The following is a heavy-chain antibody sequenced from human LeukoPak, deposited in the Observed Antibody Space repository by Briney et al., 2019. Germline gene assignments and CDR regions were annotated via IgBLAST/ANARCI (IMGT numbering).Heavy chain of an antibody. CDR2: IYYSGST. CDR3: ARPKFTMIVGLDAFDI. D-gene: IGHD3-22*01. CDR1: GGSISSSSYY. J-gene: IGHJ3*02. V-gene: IGHV4-39*07. Sequence: SETLSLTCTVSGGSISSSSYYWGWIRQPPGKGLEWIGSIYYSGSTYYNPSLKSRVTISVDTSKNQFSLKLSSVTAADTAVYYCARPKFTMIVGLDAFDIWGQGTMVTVSS.